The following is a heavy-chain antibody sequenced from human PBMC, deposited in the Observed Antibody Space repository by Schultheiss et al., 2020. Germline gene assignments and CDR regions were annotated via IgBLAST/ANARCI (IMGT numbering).Heavy chain of an antibody. CDR2: INPNSGGT. CDR1: GYTFTDYY. Sequence: ASVKVSCKASGYTFTDYYMHWVRQAPGQGLEWMGWINPNSGGTNYAQKFQGWVTMTRDTSINTASMELSSLRSEDTAVYYCATGDLTTVSYFYFYMDVLGKGTTVTVSS. V-gene: IGHV1-2*04. J-gene: IGHJ6*03. D-gene: IGHD4-11*01. CDR3: ATGDLTTVSYFYFYMDV.